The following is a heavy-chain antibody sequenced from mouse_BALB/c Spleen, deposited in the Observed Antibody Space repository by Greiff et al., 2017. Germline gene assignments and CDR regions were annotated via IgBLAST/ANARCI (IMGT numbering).Heavy chain of an antibody. V-gene: IGHV1S22*01. D-gene: IGHD2-1*01. J-gene: IGHJ3*01. CDR3: TRWDYGNYWFAY. Sequence: LKQPGSELVRPGASVKLSCKASGYTFTSYWMHWVKQRPGQGLEWIGNIYPGSGSTNYDEKFKSKPTLTVDTSSSTAYMQLSSLTSEDSAVYYCTRWDYGNYWFAYWGQGTLVTVSA. CDR1: GYTFTSYW. CDR2: IYPGSGST.